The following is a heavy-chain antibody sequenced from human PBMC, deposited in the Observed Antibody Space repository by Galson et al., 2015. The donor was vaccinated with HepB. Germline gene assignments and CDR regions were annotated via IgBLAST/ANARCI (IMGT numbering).Heavy chain of an antibody. V-gene: IGHV3-30*04. CDR2: ISYDGSNK. CDR3: ARGKPRGRYFDSGYFDY. CDR1: GFTFSSCA. D-gene: IGHD3-9*01. J-gene: IGHJ4*03. Sequence: SLRLSCAASGFTFSSCAMHWVRQAPGKGLEWVAVISYDGSNKYYADSVKGRFTISRDNSKNTLYLQMNSLRAEDTAVYYCARGKPRGRYFDSGYFDYWG.